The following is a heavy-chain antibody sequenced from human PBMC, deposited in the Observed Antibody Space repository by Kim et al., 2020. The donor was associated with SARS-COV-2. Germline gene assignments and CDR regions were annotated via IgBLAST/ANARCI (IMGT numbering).Heavy chain of an antibody. D-gene: IGHD5-18*01. CDR1: GFTFSSYA. J-gene: IGHJ4*02. V-gene: IGHV3-23*01. CDR3: AKDFFGYSYGSVDY. CDR2: ISGSGGST. Sequence: GGSLRLSCAASGFTFSSYAMSWVRQAPGKGLEWVSAISGSGGSTYYADSVKGRCTISRDNSKNTLYLQMNSLRAEDTAVYYCAKDFFGYSYGSVDYWGQGTLVTVSS.